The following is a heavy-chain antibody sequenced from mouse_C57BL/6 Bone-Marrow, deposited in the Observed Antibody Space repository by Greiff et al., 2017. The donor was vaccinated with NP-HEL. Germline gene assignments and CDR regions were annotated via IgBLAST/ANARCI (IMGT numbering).Heavy chain of an antibody. V-gene: IGHV5-17*01. CDR3: ARLTGTGYFDV. CDR1: GFTFSDYG. J-gene: IGHJ1*03. CDR2: ISSGSSTI. D-gene: IGHD4-1*01. Sequence: EVKLMESGGGLVKPGGSLKLSCAASGFTFSDYGMHWVRQAPEKGLEWVAYISSGSSTIYYADTVKGRFTISRDNAKNTLFLQMTSLRSEDTAMYYCARLTGTGYFDVWGTGTTVTVSS.